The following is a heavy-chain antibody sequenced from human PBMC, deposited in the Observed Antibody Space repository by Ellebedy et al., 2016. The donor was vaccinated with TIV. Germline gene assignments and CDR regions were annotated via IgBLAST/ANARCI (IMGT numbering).Heavy chain of an antibody. CDR3: AGKGYCSSTSCQRGFDY. J-gene: IGHJ4*02. D-gene: IGHD2-2*01. V-gene: IGHV1-69*13. CDR2: IIPIFGTA. CDR1: GGTFSSYA. Sequence: ASVKVSCXASGGTFSSYAISWVRQAPGQGLEWMGGIIPIFGTANYAQKFQGRVMITADESTSTAYMELSSLRSEDTAVYYCAGKGYCSSTSCQRGFDYWGQGTLVTVSS.